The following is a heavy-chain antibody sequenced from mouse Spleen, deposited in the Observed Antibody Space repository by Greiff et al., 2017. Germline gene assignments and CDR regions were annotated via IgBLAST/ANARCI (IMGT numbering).Heavy chain of an antibody. CDR2: ISSGGDYI. CDR1: GFTFSSYA. V-gene: IGHV5-9-1*02. J-gene: IGHJ4*01. D-gene: IGHD3-2*02. Sequence: EVKLVESGEGLVKPGGSLKLSCAASGFTFSSYAMSWVRQTPEKRLEWVAYISSGGDYIYYADTVKGRFTISRDNARNTLYLQMSSLKSEDTAMYYCTRGTAQALYYYAMDYWGQGTSVTVSS. CDR3: TRGTAQALYYYAMDY.